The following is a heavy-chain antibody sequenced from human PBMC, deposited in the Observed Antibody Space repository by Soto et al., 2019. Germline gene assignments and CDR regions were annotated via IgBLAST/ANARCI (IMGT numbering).Heavy chain of an antibody. CDR2: ISGNGGTT. D-gene: IGHD3-10*01. V-gene: IGHV3-23*01. CDR1: GFAFSFYI. CDR3: AKDRGGFTNGWEFFDS. J-gene: IGHJ4*02. Sequence: PGGSLRLSCKVSGFAFSFYIMSWVRQAPGKGLEWVASISGNGGTTYYAASGKGRFTFSRDNSKNTLYLQMNNLRGEDTAVYYCAKDRGGFTNGWEFFDSWGEGTMV.